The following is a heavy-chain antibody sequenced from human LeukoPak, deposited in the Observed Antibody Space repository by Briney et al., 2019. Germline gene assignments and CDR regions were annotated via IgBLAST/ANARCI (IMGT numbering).Heavy chain of an antibody. CDR3: AKGTGGYCSSTSCGSDY. Sequence: GGSPRLSCAASGFTFSSYAMSWVRQAPGKGLEWVSAISGSGGSTYYADSVKGRFTISRDNFKNTLYLQMNSLRAEDTAVYYCAKGTGGYCSSTSCGSDYWGQGTLVTVSS. CDR1: GFTFSSYA. CDR2: ISGSGGST. D-gene: IGHD2-2*01. V-gene: IGHV3-23*01. J-gene: IGHJ4*02.